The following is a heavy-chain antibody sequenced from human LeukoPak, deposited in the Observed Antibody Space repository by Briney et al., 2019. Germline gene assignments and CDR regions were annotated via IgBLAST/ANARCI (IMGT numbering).Heavy chain of an antibody. CDR3: ARDGFQYSSGWYSGVGYFDY. Sequence: PGGSLRLSSAASGFTFGSYWMTWVRQAPGKGLEWVANIKQDGSEKYYVDSVRGRFTISRDNAKNSLYLQMNSLRAEDTAVYYCARDGFQYSSGWYSGVGYFDYWGQGTLVTVSS. CDR1: GFTFGSYW. V-gene: IGHV3-7*01. J-gene: IGHJ4*02. D-gene: IGHD6-19*01. CDR2: IKQDGSEK.